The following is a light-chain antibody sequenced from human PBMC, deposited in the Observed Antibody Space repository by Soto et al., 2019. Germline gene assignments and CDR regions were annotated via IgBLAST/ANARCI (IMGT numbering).Light chain of an antibody. CDR3: CSYAGTSTPYV. CDR2: EGS. Sequence: QSALTQPASVSGSPGQSITISCTGTSSDIGGYNLVSWYQQHPGKAPKVMIYEGSKRPSGVSNRFSGSKSGNTASLTISGLQAEDEADYYCCSYAGTSTPYVFGTRTKLTVL. V-gene: IGLV2-23*01. CDR1: SSDIGGYNL. J-gene: IGLJ1*01.